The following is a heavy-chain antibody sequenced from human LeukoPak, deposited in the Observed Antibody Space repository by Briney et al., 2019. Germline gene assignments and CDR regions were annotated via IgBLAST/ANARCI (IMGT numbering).Heavy chain of an antibody. V-gene: IGHV1-3*01. Sequence: GASVKVSCKASGYTFTSYAMHWVRQAPGQRLEWMGWINAGNGNTKYSQKFQGRVTITRDTSASTAYMELRSLRSEDTAVYYCARDRDDILTGYSYGMDVWGKGTTVTVSS. CDR2: INAGNGNT. CDR1: GYTFTSYA. J-gene: IGHJ6*04. D-gene: IGHD3-9*01. CDR3: ARDRDDILTGYSYGMDV.